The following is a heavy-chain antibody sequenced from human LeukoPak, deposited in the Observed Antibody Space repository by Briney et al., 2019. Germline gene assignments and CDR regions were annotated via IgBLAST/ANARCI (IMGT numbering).Heavy chain of an antibody. J-gene: IGHJ4*02. V-gene: IGHV3-23*01. D-gene: IGHD2-2*01. CDR3: AKDSSPGYQLLSYDY. Sequence: GGSLRLSCAASGFTFSNYAMSWVRQAPGKGLEWVSAISGSGGVTYYADSVKGRFTISRDNSKNTLSLQMDSLRAEDTAVYYCAKDSSPGYQLLSYDYWGQGTLVTVSS. CDR1: GFTFSNYA. CDR2: ISGSGGVT.